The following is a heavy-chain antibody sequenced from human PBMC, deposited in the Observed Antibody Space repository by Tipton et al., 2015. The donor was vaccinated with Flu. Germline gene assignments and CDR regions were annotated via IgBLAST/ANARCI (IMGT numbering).Heavy chain of an antibody. Sequence: TLSLTCTVSGGSISSSSYYWGWIRQPPGKGLEWIGSIYYSGSTYYNPSLKSRVTISVDTSKNQFSLKLSSVTAADTAVYYCARESGGGGELLSRLTTGIDYWGQGTLVTVPS. CDR2: IYYSGST. V-gene: IGHV4-39*07. CDR3: ARESGGGGELLSRLTTGIDY. J-gene: IGHJ4*02. CDR1: GGSISSSSYY. D-gene: IGHD1-26*01.